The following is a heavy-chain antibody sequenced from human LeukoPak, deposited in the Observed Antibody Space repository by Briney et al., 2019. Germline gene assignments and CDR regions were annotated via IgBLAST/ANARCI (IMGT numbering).Heavy chain of an antibody. CDR3: ARDWCGYCSGGNCYWCAFDI. Sequence: QPGGSLRLSCAASGFTFSSYAMSWVRQAPGKGLEWVSAISGSGGSTYYADSVKGRFTISRDNSKNTLYLQMNSLRAEDTALYYCARDWCGYCSGGNCYWCAFDIWGQGTMVTVSS. CDR2: ISGSGGST. CDR1: GFTFSSYA. V-gene: IGHV3-23*01. D-gene: IGHD2-15*01. J-gene: IGHJ3*02.